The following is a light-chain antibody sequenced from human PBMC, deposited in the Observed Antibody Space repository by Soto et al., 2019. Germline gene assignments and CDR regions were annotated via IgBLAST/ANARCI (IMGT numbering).Light chain of an antibody. CDR1: QSISRW. Sequence: IQVTQKPATLSASVGDRVTNTFRASQSISRWLAWYQQKPGKAPKLLIYETSSLEDGVPSRFTGSGSGTEFSLTITSLQPDDFATYYCQQYNTYRASGQGTVVDI. J-gene: IGKJ1*01. V-gene: IGKV1-5*03. CDR3: QQYNTYRA. CDR2: ETS.